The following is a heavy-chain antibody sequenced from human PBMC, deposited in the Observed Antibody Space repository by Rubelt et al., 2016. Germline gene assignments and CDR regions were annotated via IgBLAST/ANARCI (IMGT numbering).Heavy chain of an antibody. D-gene: IGHD6-13*01. J-gene: IGHJ3*02. CDR3: AHRPGVGPKAVAEGFDI. V-gene: IGHV2-5*02. CDR2: IYWDDDK. Sequence: QITLKESGPTLVKPTETLTLTCTFSGFSLTTRGVGVGWIRQPPGKALEWLALIYWDDDKRYHPSLPNRLTFPEATSKNQVVLTMTNMDPVDTATYVGAHRPGVGPKAVAEGFDIWGKGTMVAVSS. CDR1: GFSLTTRGVG.